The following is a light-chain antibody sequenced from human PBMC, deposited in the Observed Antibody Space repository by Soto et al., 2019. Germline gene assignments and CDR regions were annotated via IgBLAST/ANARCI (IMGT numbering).Light chain of an antibody. Sequence: DIVMTQSPDSLAVSLGERATINCKSSQNILYSANNENYLAWCQQKPGQPPKLLIYWSSTRESEVPDRFSGSGSVTDFKLTISSLQAEDVAVYVCHQYYDIPFTFAQGTKLEIK. V-gene: IGKV4-1*01. CDR2: WSS. CDR1: QNILYSANNENY. CDR3: HQYYDIPFT. J-gene: IGKJ2*01.